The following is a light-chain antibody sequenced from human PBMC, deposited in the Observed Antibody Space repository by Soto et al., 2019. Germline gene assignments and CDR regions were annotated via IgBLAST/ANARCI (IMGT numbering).Light chain of an antibody. V-gene: IGKV1-39*01. Sequence: DIPMTQSPSPLSASMGDRVSITCRASQSIGTDLNWYQQKPGKAPKLLIYGASTLQGGVPSRFSGSVSGTEFTLTISSLQPGDLATYFCQQTYSTPWTFGQGTKVDI. J-gene: IGKJ1*01. CDR1: QSIGTD. CDR2: GAS. CDR3: QQTYSTPWT.